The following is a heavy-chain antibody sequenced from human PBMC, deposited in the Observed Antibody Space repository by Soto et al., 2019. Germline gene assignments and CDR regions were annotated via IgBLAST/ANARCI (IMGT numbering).Heavy chain of an antibody. D-gene: IGHD1-26*01. V-gene: IGHV4-59*01. CDR3: AREGSGSYYDY. Sequence: QVQLQESGPGLVKPSETLSLTCTVSGGSISSYYWSWVRQPPGKGLEWIGYIYYSGSTNYNPSLKGRVTVAVDTSKDQFALKLSSVTAADTAVYYCAREGSGSYYDYWGQGTLVTVSS. CDR1: GGSISSYY. CDR2: IYYSGST. J-gene: IGHJ4*02.